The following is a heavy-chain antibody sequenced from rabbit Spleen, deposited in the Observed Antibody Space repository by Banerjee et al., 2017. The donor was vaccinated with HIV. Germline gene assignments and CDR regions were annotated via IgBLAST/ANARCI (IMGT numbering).Heavy chain of an antibody. V-gene: IGHV1S40*01. CDR3: ARDLVGVIGWNFYL. CDR1: GFSFNSGYD. D-gene: IGHD1-1*01. Sequence: QSLEESGGGLVKPGAYLTLTCKASGFSFNSGYDMCWVRQAPGKGLEWIGCIDTGTGSAHYASWVKGRFTVSKTSSTTVTLQMTSLTVADRAAYFCARDLVGVIGWNFYLWGPGTLVTVS. CDR2: IDTGTGSA. J-gene: IGHJ6*01.